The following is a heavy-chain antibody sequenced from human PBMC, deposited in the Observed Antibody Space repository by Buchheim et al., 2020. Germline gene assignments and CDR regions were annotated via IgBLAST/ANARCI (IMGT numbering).Heavy chain of an antibody. V-gene: IGHV4-30-4*08. CDR1: GASISSIDYY. Sequence: QVELQESGPGLVKPSQILSLTCTASGASISSIDYYWSWIRQAPGKGLEWIGYVYYSGSTYYNPSLTSRLTISLATSENQFSLKLTSVTGADTAVYYCARVTTFGVVIHPWGQGIL. CDR3: ARVTTFGVVIHP. CDR2: VYYSGST. D-gene: IGHD3-3*01. J-gene: IGHJ5*02.